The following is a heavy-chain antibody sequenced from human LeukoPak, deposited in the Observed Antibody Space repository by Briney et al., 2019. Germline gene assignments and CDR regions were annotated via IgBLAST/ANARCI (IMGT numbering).Heavy chain of an antibody. V-gene: IGHV4-39*01. CDR2: IYYSGST. D-gene: IGHD1-14*01. CDR3: ARLSVGILVS. CDR1: SGSTTSSNYY. J-gene: IGHJ4*02. Sequence: SETLSLTCTVSSGSTTSSNYYCGWIRQPPGKGLEWIGNIYYSGSTYYNPSLKSRVTISVDTSKNQFSLKLTSVSATDTDVYYSARLSVGILVSWGQGTLVTVSS.